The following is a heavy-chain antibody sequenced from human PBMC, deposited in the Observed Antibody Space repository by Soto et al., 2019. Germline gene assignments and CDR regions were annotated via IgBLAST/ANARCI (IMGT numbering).Heavy chain of an antibody. CDR3: AKGTQFFYYYAMDV. V-gene: IGHV3-23*01. CDR1: GFTFSSYG. CDR2: LSGSGDTT. Sequence: ELQLLESGGGLAQPGGSLRLSCAASGFTFSSYGMNWVRQAPGKGLEWVSALSGSGDTTYYADSVRGRFSISRDNSKNTVYLQMSSLRGEDTAVYYCAKGTQFFYYYAMDVWGQGTTVTVSS. J-gene: IGHJ6*02.